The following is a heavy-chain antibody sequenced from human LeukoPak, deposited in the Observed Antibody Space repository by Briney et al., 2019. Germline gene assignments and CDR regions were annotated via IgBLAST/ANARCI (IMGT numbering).Heavy chain of an antibody. J-gene: IGHJ4*02. CDR2: VSGGGAET. Sequence: GGSLRLSCAASGFTFSSYAMNWVRQAPGKGLEWVSGVSGGGAETYYGESVLGRSTMSRDTSKNTLYLQMNSLRAEDTAVYYCAKRVRDGYNSPIDYWGQGTLVTVSS. V-gene: IGHV3-23*01. CDR1: GFTFSSYA. D-gene: IGHD5-24*01. CDR3: AKRVRDGYNSPIDY.